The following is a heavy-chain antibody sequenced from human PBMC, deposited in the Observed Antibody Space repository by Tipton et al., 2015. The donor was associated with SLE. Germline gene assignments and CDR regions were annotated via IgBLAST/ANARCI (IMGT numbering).Heavy chain of an antibody. CDR1: GYTFTSYW. Sequence: QLVQSGAEVTKPGESLKISCKGSGYTFTSYWIAWVRQMPGKGLECMGIIYPGDSDTRYSPSFQGQVTISADKSISTAYLQWSSLKASDTAMYYCARSLVYYASSGYDAFDIWGQGTMVTVSS. V-gene: IGHV5-51*01. CDR3: ARSLVYYASSGYDAFDI. CDR2: IYPGDSDT. J-gene: IGHJ3*02. D-gene: IGHD3-22*01.